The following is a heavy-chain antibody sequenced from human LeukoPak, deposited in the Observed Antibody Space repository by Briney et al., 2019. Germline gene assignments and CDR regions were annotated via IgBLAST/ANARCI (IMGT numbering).Heavy chain of an antibody. CDR2: IYYSGST. V-gene: IGHV4-59*08. J-gene: IGHJ3*02. CDR3: ARLEDYDDFAFDI. D-gene: IGHD3-3*01. CDR1: GGSISSYY. Sequence: SETLSLTCTVSGGSISSYYWSWIRQPPGKGQEWIGYIYYSGSTNYNPSLKSRVTISVDTSKNQFSLKLSSVTAADTAVYYCARLEDYDDFAFDIWGQGTMVTVSS.